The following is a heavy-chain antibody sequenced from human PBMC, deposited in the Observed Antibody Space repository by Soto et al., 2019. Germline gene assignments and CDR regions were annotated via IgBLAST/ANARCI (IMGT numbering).Heavy chain of an antibody. V-gene: IGHV1-8*01. CDR2: MNPICGNA. CDR1: GYTFTNND. J-gene: IGHJ4*02. Sequence: QVQLVQSGAEVKEPGASVRVSCKASGYTFTNNDISWVRQATGQGLEWMGWMNPICGNAGYAQKFQGRVTMTRNTSISTAYLELRSLRVEDTAVYYCARWVVGADYSDYWGEGTLVTVSS. CDR3: ARWVVGADYSDY. D-gene: IGHD1-26*01.